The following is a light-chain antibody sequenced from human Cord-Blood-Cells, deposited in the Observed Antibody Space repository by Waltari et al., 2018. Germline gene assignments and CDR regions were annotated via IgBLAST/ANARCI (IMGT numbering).Light chain of an antibody. CDR2: DVS. J-gene: IGLJ3*02. CDR1: SSDVGGYNY. V-gene: IGLV2-14*01. CDR3: CSYAGSFWV. Sequence: QSALTQPASVSGSPGQSITISCTGTSSDVGGYNYVSWYQQHPGKAPKLMIYDVSKRPSGVSNRFSSSKSGNTASLTISGLQAEDEADYYCCSYAGSFWVFGGGTKLTVL.